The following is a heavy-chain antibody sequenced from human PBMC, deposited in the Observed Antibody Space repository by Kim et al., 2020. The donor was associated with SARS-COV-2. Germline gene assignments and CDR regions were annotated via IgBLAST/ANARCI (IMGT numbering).Heavy chain of an antibody. V-gene: IGHV3-23*01. D-gene: IGHD6-13*01. CDR3: AKDSSSWKREFDY. CDR1: GFTFSSYA. Sequence: GGSLRLSCAASGFTFSSYAMSWVRQAPGKGLEWVSAISGSGGSTYYADSVKGRFTISRDNSKNTLYPQMNSLRAEDTAVYYCAKDSSSWKREFDYWGQGTLVTVSS. J-gene: IGHJ4*02. CDR2: ISGSGGST.